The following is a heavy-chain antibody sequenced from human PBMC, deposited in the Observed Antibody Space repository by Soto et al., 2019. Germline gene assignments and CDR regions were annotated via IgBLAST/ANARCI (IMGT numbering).Heavy chain of an antibody. CDR3: ARDPHYYDSSGLGYFDY. CDR1: GYTFTSYY. CDR2: INPSGGST. V-gene: IGHV1-46*01. J-gene: IGHJ4*02. D-gene: IGHD3-22*01. Sequence: SVKVSCKASGYTFTSYYMHWVRQAPVQGLEWMGIINPSGGSTSYAQKFQGRVTMTRDTSTSTVYMELSSLRSEDTAVYYCARDPHYYDSSGLGYFDYWGQGTLVTVSS.